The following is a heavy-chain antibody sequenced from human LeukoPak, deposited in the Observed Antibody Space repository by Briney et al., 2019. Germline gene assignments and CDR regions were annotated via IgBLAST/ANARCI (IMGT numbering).Heavy chain of an antibody. J-gene: IGHJ4*02. CDR2: IIPIFGTA. CDR3: ARAAISAGAFDY. CDR1: GGTLSSYA. V-gene: IGHV1-69*06. Sequence: ASVKVSCKASGGTLSSYAISWVRQAPGQGLEWMGGIIPIFGTANYAQKFQGRVTITADKSTSTAYMELSSLRSEDTAVYYCARAAISAGAFDYWGQGTLVTVSS.